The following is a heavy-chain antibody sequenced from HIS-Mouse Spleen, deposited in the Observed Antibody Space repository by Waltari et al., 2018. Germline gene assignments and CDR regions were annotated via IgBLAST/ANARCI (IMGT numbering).Heavy chain of an antibody. CDR1: GGSISSSSYY. Sequence: QLQLQESGPGLVKPSETLSLTCTVSGGSISSSSYYWGWIRQPPGKGLEWIGSIYYSGSTSSNPSLKSRVTRSVETSKNQFSLKLSDVTAADTAVYYCAREIPYSSSWYDWYFDLWGRGTLVTVSS. J-gene: IGHJ2*01. CDR2: IYYSGST. CDR3: AREIPYSSSWYDWYFDL. D-gene: IGHD6-13*01. V-gene: IGHV4-39*07.